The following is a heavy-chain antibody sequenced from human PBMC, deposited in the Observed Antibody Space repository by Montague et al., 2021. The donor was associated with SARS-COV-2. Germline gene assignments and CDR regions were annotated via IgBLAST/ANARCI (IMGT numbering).Heavy chain of an antibody. D-gene: IGHD5-24*01. J-gene: IGHJ4*02. Sequence: SLRLSCAASGFTFSSYAMSWVRQAPGKGLEWVSGISGSGGNTYYADSVKGRFTISRDNSKNTLYLQMNSLRAEDTAVYYCAKDREVATGGLYYFDYWGQGTLVTVSS. CDR1: GFTFSSYA. CDR2: ISGSGGNT. V-gene: IGHV3-23*01. CDR3: AKDREVATGGLYYFDY.